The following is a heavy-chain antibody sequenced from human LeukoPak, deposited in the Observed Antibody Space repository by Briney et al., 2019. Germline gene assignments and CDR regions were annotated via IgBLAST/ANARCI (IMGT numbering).Heavy chain of an antibody. CDR3: AREYSYGRLDY. CDR1: GGSISSYY. V-gene: IGHV4-59*01. Sequence: PSETLSLTCTVSGGSISSYYWSWIRQPPGKGLEWIGCIYYSGSTNYNPSLKSRVTISVDTSKNQFSLKLSSVTAADTAVYYCAREYSYGRLDYWGQGTLVTVSS. J-gene: IGHJ4*02. D-gene: IGHD5-18*01. CDR2: IYYSGST.